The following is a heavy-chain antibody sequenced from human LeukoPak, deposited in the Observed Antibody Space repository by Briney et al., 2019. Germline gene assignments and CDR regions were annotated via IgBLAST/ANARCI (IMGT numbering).Heavy chain of an antibody. CDR1: GFTFSSYA. CDR2: ISGSGGST. J-gene: IGHJ4*02. CDR3: AKSVDYDFWSGYPYFDY. Sequence: GGSLRLSCAASGFTFSSYAMSWVRQAPGKGLEWVSAISGSGGSTYYADSVKGRCTISRDNSKNTLYMQMNRLRAEDTAVYYCAKSVDYDFWSGYPYFDYWGQGTLVTVSS. D-gene: IGHD3-3*01. V-gene: IGHV3-23*01.